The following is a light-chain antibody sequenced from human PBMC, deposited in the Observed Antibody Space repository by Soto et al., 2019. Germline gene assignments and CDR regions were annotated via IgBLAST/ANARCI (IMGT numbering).Light chain of an antibody. CDR2: DSS. Sequence: EVVLTQAPATLSLSPGERATLSCRASQSINSYLAWYQHQPGQAPRLLIYDSSNRATGIPARFSGSGSGTDFTLTISSLEPEDLAVYYCQQRSTWPPTFGQGTKVDIK. J-gene: IGKJ1*01. V-gene: IGKV3-11*01. CDR3: QQRSTWPPT. CDR1: QSINSY.